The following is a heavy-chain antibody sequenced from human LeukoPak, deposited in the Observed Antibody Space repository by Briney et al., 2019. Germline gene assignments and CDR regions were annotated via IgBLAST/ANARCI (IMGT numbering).Heavy chain of an antibody. D-gene: IGHD2-2*01. V-gene: IGHV3-33*01. CDR1: GFTFSSYG. CDR2: IWYDGSNK. Sequence: GGSLRLSCAASGFTFSSYGMHWVRQAPGKGLEWVAVIWYDGSNKYYADSVKGRFTISRDNSKNTLYLQMNSLRAEDTAVYYCARWGVVPAAEAMATYYYGMDVWGQGTTVTVSS. J-gene: IGHJ6*02. CDR3: ARWGVVPAAEAMATYYYGMDV.